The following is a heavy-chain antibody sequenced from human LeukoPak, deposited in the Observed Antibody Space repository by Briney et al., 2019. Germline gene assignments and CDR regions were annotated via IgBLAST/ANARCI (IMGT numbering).Heavy chain of an antibody. CDR2: IYYSGST. D-gene: IGHD6-13*01. J-gene: IGHJ4*02. Sequence: SETLSLTCTVSGGSISSSSYYWGWIRQPPGKGLEWIGSIYYSGSTYYNPSLKSRVTISVDTSKNQFSLKLSSVTAADTAVYYCARELGIAAAGGDYWGQGTLVTVSS. CDR3: ARELGIAAAGGDY. V-gene: IGHV4-39*07. CDR1: GGSISSSSYY.